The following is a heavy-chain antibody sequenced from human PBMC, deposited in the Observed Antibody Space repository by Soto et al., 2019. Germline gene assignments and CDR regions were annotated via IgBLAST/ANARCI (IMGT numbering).Heavy chain of an antibody. V-gene: IGHV3-66*01. D-gene: IGHD3-9*01. CDR3: ASSNYDSLTPDAFDI. Sequence: EVQLVESGGGLVQPGGSLRLSCAVSGFTVSDKYMSLVRKAPGKGLEWVSILYSGGSTIYADSVRGRFTISRDNSKNTLYLQMNGLRAEDTAVYYCASSNYDSLTPDAFDIWGQGTMVTVSS. CDR1: GFTVSDKY. CDR2: LYSGGST. J-gene: IGHJ3*02.